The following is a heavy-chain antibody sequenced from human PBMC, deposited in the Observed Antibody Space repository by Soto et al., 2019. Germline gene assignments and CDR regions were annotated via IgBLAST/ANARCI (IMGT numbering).Heavy chain of an antibody. D-gene: IGHD1-1*01. Sequence: QVQLVQSGAEVKKPGASVKISCKASGYTFTNYYMHWVRQAPGQGLEWMGIIHPSGDATAYAQKFQGRITITRDTSTSTLYLELSSLSSGDTAIYYCSRVGDPTVTSFYYGMDVWGQGTTVTVSS. J-gene: IGHJ6*02. V-gene: IGHV1-46*01. CDR1: GYTFTNYY. CDR2: IHPSGDAT. CDR3: SRVGDPTVTSFYYGMDV.